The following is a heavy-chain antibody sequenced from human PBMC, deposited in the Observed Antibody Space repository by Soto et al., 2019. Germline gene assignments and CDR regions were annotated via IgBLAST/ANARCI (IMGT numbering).Heavy chain of an antibody. CDR3: ARYSSSSVHVDY. J-gene: IGHJ4*02. CDR2: INHSGST. D-gene: IGHD6-6*01. Sequence: SETLSLTCAVYGGSFSGYYWSWIRQPPGKGLEWIGEINHSGSTNYNPSLKSRVTISVDTSKNQFSLKLSSVTAADTAVYYCARYSSSSVHVDYWGQGTLVTVSS. CDR1: GGSFSGYY. V-gene: IGHV4-34*01.